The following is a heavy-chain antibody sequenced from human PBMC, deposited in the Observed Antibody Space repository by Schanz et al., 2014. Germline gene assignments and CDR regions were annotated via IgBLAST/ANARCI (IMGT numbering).Heavy chain of an antibody. CDR2: INSDGSRT. CDR1: GFTFSDSW. CDR3: ARDGEDFDF. V-gene: IGHV3-74*01. Sequence: VQLVESGGGVVQPWRSLRLSCAASGFTFSDSWMHWVRQAPGKGLVWVSGINSDGSRTTYADSVKGRFTISRDNAKNTLFLQMNSLRAEDTAVYYCARDGEDFDFWGQGTLVTISS. J-gene: IGHJ4*02. D-gene: IGHD3-10*01.